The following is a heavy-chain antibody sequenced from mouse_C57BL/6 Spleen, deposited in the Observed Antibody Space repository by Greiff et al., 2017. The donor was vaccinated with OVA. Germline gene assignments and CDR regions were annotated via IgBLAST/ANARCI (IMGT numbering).Heavy chain of an antibody. CDR1: GFTFSSYT. Sequence: EVKLMESGGGLVKPGGSLKLSCAASGFTFSSYTMSWVRQTPEKRLEWVATISGGGGNTYYPDSVKGRFTISRDNAKNTLYLQMSSLRSEDTALYYCARHGDTVVEAMDYWGQGTSVTVSS. CDR3: ARHGDTVVEAMDY. D-gene: IGHD1-1*01. V-gene: IGHV5-9*01. J-gene: IGHJ4*01. CDR2: ISGGGGNT.